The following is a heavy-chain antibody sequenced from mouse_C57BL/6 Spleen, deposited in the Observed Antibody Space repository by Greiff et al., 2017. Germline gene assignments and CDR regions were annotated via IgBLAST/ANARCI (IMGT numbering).Heavy chain of an antibody. Sequence: VQLKESGGDLVKPGGSLKLSCAASGFTFSSYGMSWVRQTPDKRLEWVATISSGGSYTYYPDSVKGRFTISRDNAKNTLYLQMSSLKSEDTAMYYCARQGKTAQATDYYAMDYWGQGTSVTVSS. CDR2: ISSGGSYT. J-gene: IGHJ4*01. CDR3: ARQGKTAQATDYYAMDY. V-gene: IGHV5-6*01. D-gene: IGHD3-2*02. CDR1: GFTFSSYG.